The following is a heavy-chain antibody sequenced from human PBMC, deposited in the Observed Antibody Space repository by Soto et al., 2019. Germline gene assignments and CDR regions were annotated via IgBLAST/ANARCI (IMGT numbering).Heavy chain of an antibody. V-gene: IGHV3-30*18. CDR3: AKRAVAGPIDY. CDR2: ISYDGSNK. CDR1: GFTFSSYG. D-gene: IGHD6-19*01. Sequence: GSLRLSCAASGFTFSSYGMHWVRQAPGKGLEWVTFISYDGSNKYYADSVKGRFTISRDNSKNTLYLQMNSLRAEDTAVYYCAKRAVAGPIDYWGQGT. J-gene: IGHJ4*02.